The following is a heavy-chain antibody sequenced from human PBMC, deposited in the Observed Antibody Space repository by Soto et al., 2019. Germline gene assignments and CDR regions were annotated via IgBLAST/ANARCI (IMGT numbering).Heavy chain of an antibody. D-gene: IGHD3-10*01. CDR3: AKDLWFGELRYYYYYGMDV. J-gene: IGHJ6*02. Sequence: GGSLRLSXAASGFTFSSYGMHWVRQAPGKGLEWVAVISYDGSNKYYADSVKGRFTISRDNSKNTLYLQMNSLRAEDTAVYYCAKDLWFGELRYYYYYGMDVWGQGTTVTVSS. CDR2: ISYDGSNK. CDR1: GFTFSSYG. V-gene: IGHV3-30*18.